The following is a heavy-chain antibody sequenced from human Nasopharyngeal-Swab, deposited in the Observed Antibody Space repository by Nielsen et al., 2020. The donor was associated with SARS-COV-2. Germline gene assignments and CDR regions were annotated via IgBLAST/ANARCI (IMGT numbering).Heavy chain of an antibody. CDR3: ARISPSYYDILTGYYGYYYMDV. Sequence: SETLSPTCTVAGGPISSYYWSWIRQPPGKGLEWIGYIYYSGSTNYNPSLKSRVTISVDTSKNQFSLKLSSVTAADTAVYYCARISPSYYDILTGYYGYYYMDVWGKGTTVAVSS. J-gene: IGHJ6*03. D-gene: IGHD3-9*01. V-gene: IGHV4-59*01. CDR1: GGPISSYY. CDR2: IYYSGST.